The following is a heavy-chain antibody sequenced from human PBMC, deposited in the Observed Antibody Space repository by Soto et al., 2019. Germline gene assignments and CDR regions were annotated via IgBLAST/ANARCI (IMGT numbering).Heavy chain of an antibody. CDR1: GFTFSSYA. CDR2: ISSNGGST. J-gene: IGHJ4*02. CDR3: ARGSDIVVVPAAFDY. V-gene: IGHV3-64*01. D-gene: IGHD2-2*01. Sequence: GESLKISCAASGFTFSSYAMHWVRQAPGKGLEYVSAISSNGGSTYYANSVKGRFTISRDNSKNTLYLQMGSLRAEDMAVYYCARGSDIVVVPAAFDYWGQGTLVTVSS.